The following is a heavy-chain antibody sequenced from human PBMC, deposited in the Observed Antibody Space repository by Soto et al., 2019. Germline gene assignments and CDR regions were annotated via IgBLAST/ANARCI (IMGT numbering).Heavy chain of an antibody. J-gene: IGHJ4*02. CDR3: ARGYYYDSSGSDFDY. Sequence: GGSLRLSCAAPRITVSSNYMSWVRQAPGKGLEWVSVIYSVGSTYYADSVKGRFTISRDNSKNTLYLQMNSLRAEDTAVYYCARGYYYDSSGSDFDYWGQGTLVTVSS. D-gene: IGHD3-22*01. CDR1: RITVSSNY. V-gene: IGHV3-53*01. CDR2: IYSVGST.